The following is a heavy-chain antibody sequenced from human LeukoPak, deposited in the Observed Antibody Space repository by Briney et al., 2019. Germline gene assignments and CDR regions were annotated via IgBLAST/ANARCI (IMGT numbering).Heavy chain of an antibody. CDR1: GFTFSSYS. Sequence: PGGSLRLSCAASGFTFSSYSMNWVRQAPGKGLEWVSFISSSSSYIYYADSVKGRFTISRDNAKSSIYLQMNSLRAEDTAVYYCARGGQRRAFDIWGQGTMVTVSS. V-gene: IGHV3-21*06. CDR2: ISSSSSYI. CDR3: ARGGQRRAFDI. D-gene: IGHD6-25*01. J-gene: IGHJ3*02.